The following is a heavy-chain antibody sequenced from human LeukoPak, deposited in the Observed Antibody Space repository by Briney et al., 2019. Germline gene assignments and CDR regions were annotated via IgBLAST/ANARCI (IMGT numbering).Heavy chain of an antibody. V-gene: IGHV3-30*18. CDR3: AKDTVRRLFYGMDV. Sequence: GSLRLSCAASGFTFSSYGMHWVRQAPGKGLEWVAVISYDGSNKYYADSVKGRFTISRDNSKNTLYLQMNSLRAEDTAVYYCAKDTVRRLFYGMDVWGQGTTVTVSS. CDR2: ISYDGSNK. J-gene: IGHJ6*02. CDR1: GFTFSSYG. D-gene: IGHD6-6*01.